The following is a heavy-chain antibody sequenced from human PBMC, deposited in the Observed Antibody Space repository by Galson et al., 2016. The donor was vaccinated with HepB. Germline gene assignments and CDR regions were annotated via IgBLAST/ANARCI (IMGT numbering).Heavy chain of an antibody. CDR1: GGSINSGGYY. J-gene: IGHJ4*02. CDR3: ARFTTTDRIFDS. Sequence: LSLTCTVSGGSINSGGYYWSWIRQHPGKGLEWIGYIYYSGSSYYNPSLKSRVSISVDTSKNQFSLKLSSVTAADRAVYFCARFTTTDRIFDSWGQGTLVTVSS. CDR2: IYYSGSS. V-gene: IGHV4-31*03. D-gene: IGHD2/OR15-2a*01.